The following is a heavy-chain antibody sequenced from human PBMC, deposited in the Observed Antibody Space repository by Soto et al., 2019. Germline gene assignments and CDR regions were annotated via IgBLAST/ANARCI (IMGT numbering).Heavy chain of an antibody. Sequence: QVQLVESGGGVVQPGKSLRLSCAASGFTFSRYGMHWVRQAPGKGLEWVAVISFDGSNRYYADSVKGRFTISRDNSKNTLNLQMNSLRAEDTALYYCAKAAQDAWVATIRGDAFDMWGRGTMVTVSS. V-gene: IGHV3-30*18. CDR3: AKAAQDAWVATIRGDAFDM. D-gene: IGHD5-12*01. CDR2: ISFDGSNR. CDR1: GFTFSRYG. J-gene: IGHJ3*02.